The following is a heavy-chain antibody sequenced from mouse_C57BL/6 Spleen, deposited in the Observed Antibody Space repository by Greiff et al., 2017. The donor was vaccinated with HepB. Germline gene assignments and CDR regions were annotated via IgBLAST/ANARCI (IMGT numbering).Heavy chain of an antibody. J-gene: IGHJ3*01. Sequence: EVQLVESGPELVKPGASVKISCKASGYSFTDYNMNWVKQSNGKSLEWIGVINPNYGTTSYNQKFKGKATLTVDQSSSTAYMQLNSLTSEDSAVYYCARSRDYGSSYSAWFAYWGQGTLVTVSA. CDR2: INPNYGTT. D-gene: IGHD1-1*01. V-gene: IGHV1-39*01. CDR3: ARSRDYGSSYSAWFAY. CDR1: GYSFTDYN.